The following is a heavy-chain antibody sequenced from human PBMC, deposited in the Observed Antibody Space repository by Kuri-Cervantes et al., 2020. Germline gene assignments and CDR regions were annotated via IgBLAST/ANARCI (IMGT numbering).Heavy chain of an antibody. V-gene: IGHV1-18*01. CDR2: ISAYNGNT. CDR1: GYTFTSYG. J-gene: IGHJ6*02. CDR3: ARDHRGSSTRRSGMDV. Sequence: ASVKVSCKASGYTFTSYGISWVRQAPEQGLEWMGWISAYNGNTNYAQKLQGRVTMTTDTSTSTAYMELRSLRSDDTAVYYCARDHRGSSTRRSGMDVWGQGTTVTVSS. D-gene: IGHD2-2*01.